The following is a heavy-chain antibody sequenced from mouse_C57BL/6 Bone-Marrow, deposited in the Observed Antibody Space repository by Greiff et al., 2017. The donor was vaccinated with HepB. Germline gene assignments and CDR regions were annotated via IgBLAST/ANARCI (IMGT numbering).Heavy chain of an antibody. Sequence: QVQLQQSGPGLVQPSQSLSITCTVSGFSLTSYGVHWVRQPPGKGLEWLGVIWSGGSTYYNSAFISRLSISKDNSKSQVFFKMNSLQADDTAIYYCAKNGYGDYDVYYLDYWGQGTALTVSS. CDR3: AKNGYGDYDVYYLDY. V-gene: IGHV2-4*01. CDR2: IWSGGST. CDR1: GFSLTSYG. D-gene: IGHD2-4*01. J-gene: IGHJ2*01.